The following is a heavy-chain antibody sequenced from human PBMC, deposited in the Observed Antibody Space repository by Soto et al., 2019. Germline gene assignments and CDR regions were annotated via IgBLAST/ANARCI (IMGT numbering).Heavy chain of an antibody. Sequence: RASVKVSCKASGYTFTSYGISWVRQAPGQGLEWMGWISAYNGNTNYAQKLQGRVTMTTDTSTSTAYMELRSLRSDDTAVYYCARDGRGPTVTGFFDYWGQGTLVTVSS. CDR3: ARDGRGPTVTGFFDY. CDR2: ISAYNGNT. J-gene: IGHJ4*02. V-gene: IGHV1-18*01. D-gene: IGHD4-4*01. CDR1: GYTFTSYG.